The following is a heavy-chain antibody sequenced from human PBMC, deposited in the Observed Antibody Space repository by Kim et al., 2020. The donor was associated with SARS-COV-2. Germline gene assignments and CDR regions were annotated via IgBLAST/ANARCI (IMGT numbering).Heavy chain of an antibody. D-gene: IGHD6-13*01. V-gene: IGHV3-48*02. Sequence: GRFTISRDNAKNSLYLQMNSLRDEDTAVYYCAKTPSEYSSSWYNPYYFDYWGQGTLVTVSS. CDR3: AKTPSEYSSSWYNPYYFDY. J-gene: IGHJ4*02.